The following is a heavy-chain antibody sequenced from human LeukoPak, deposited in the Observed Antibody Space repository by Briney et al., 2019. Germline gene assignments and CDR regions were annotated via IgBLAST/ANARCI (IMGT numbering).Heavy chain of an antibody. CDR2: INSSNNTM. CDR1: GFTFSSYE. CDR3: ARAFDY. V-gene: IGHV3-48*03. Sequence: GGSLRLSCAASGFTFSSYEMNWVRQAPGKGLEWVSYINSSNNTMYYADSVKGRFTISRDNAKNSLYLQMNSLRDEDTAVYYCARAFDYWGQGTLVAVSS. J-gene: IGHJ4*02.